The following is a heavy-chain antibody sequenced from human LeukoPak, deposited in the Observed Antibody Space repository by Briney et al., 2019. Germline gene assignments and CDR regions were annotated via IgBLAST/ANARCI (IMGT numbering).Heavy chain of an antibody. J-gene: IGHJ4*02. D-gene: IGHD6-6*01. CDR1: GGSFSGYY. CDR3: ARGSGGPLWAARPPYYFDY. V-gene: IGHV4-34*01. CDR2: INHSGST. Sequence: ETLSLTCAVYGGSFSGYYWSWIRQPPGKGLEWIGEINHSGSTNYNPSLKSRVTISVDTSKNQFSLKLSSVTAADTAVYYCARGSGGPLWAARPPYYFDYWGQGTLVTVSS.